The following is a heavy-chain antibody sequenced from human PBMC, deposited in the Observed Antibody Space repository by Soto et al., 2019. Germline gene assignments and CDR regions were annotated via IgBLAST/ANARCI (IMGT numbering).Heavy chain of an antibody. J-gene: IGHJ4*02. CDR3: AREWSAFDY. Sequence: QVQLQESGPGLVKPSETLSLTCTVSGGSFSDYKWSWIRQPPGKGLEYIGYIYSSGSTDYNPSLKSRVTMSIDTSKNQYSLKLSSATAADTAVYYCAREWSAFDYWGQGTLVTVSS. CDR1: GGSFSDYK. V-gene: IGHV4-59*01. CDR2: IYSSGST. D-gene: IGHD2-15*01.